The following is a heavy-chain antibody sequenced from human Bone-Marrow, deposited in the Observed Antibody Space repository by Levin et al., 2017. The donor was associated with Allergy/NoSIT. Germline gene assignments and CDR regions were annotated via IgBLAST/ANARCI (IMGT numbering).Heavy chain of an antibody. Sequence: PGGSLRLSCKASGYSFGDYFMHWVRQAPGQGFEWMGRINPNTGTTDYAQNIEGRVTMSRDTSITTAYMELRGLRSDDTAIYYCARDAGYCGGGTCSSDSYWGQGTLVTVSS. J-gene: IGHJ4*02. V-gene: IGHV1-2*06. CDR1: GYSFGDYF. CDR3: ARDAGYCGGGTCSSDSY. D-gene: IGHD2-15*01. CDR2: INPNTGTT.